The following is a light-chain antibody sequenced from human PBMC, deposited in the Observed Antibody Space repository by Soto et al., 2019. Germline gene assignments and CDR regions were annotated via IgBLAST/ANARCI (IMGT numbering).Light chain of an antibody. V-gene: IGKV3-20*01. J-gene: IGKJ1*01. CDR2: GAS. CDR1: QSVSSDY. Sequence: EIVLTQSPGTLSLSPGERATLSCRASQSVSSDYLAWFQQKPGQAPRLLIFGASNRDTGIPDRFSGSGSGTDFTLTSSRLAPEDFAMYYCQQYGSSPGTFGQGTKVEVK. CDR3: QQYGSSPGT.